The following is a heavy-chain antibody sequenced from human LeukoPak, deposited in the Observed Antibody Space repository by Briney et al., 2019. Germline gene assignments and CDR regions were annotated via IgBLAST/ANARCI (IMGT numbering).Heavy chain of an antibody. V-gene: IGHV3-23*01. J-gene: IGHJ4*02. Sequence: PGGSLRLSCAASGLTFGSYAMSWVRQAPGKGLEWVSAISGSGGSTYYADSVKGRFTISRDNSKNTLYLQMNSLRAEDTAVYYCAKESRDPGRGYFDYWGQGTLVTVSS. CDR1: GLTFGSYA. CDR3: AKESRDPGRGYFDY. D-gene: IGHD2-15*01. CDR2: ISGSGGST.